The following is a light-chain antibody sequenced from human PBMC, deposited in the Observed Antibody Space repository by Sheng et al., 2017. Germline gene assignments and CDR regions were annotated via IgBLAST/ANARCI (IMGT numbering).Light chain of an antibody. J-gene: IGKJ4*01. CDR2: GAS. CDR3: QQYEKWPPAT. V-gene: IGKV3-15*01. CDR1: QNVNTN. Sequence: EIVMMQSPGTLSVSPGGRATLSCWASQNVNTNLAWYQQSPGQAPRLLIYGASTRATGVPVRFSGSGSGTEFTLTISSLQSEDFAIYYCQQYEKWPPATFGGGTRVDMK.